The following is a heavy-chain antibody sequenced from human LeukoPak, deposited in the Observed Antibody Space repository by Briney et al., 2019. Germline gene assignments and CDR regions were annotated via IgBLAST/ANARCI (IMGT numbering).Heavy chain of an antibody. Sequence: SETLSLTCTDSGGSMSSYYWTWIRLTPGKGLEWIAYIYNNEITNYNPSLKSRVTISADTSKNQFSLKVSSVTAADTAVYYCARQDYSNFGFDYWGQGALVTVSS. CDR1: GGSMSSYY. J-gene: IGHJ4*02. CDR3: ARQDYSNFGFDY. V-gene: IGHV4-59*08. CDR2: IYNNEIT. D-gene: IGHD4-4*01.